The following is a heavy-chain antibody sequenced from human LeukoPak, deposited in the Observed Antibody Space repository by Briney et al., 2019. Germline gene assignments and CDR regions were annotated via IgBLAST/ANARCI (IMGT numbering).Heavy chain of an antibody. CDR2: INHSGST. J-gene: IGHJ6*03. Sequence: SETLSLTCAVYGGSLSGYYWSWIRQPPGKGLEWIGEINHSGSTNYNPSLKSRVTISVDTSKNQFSLKLSSVTAADTAVYYCARGLGVVTAIGAMDVWGKGTTVTVSS. D-gene: IGHD2-21*02. CDR1: GGSLSGYY. CDR3: ARGLGVVTAIGAMDV. V-gene: IGHV4-34*01.